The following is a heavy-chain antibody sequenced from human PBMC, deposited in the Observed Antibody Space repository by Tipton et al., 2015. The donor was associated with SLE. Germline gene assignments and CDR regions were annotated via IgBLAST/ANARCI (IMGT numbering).Heavy chain of an antibody. CDR3: AKDLLWFGELFH. D-gene: IGHD3-10*01. J-gene: IGHJ4*02. Sequence: SLRLSCAAYGFTFSSYAMSWVRQAPGKGLEWVSGISGNGGSTYYADSVKGRFTISRDNSKNTLYLQMNSLGAEDTAVYFCAKDLLWFGELFHWGQGTLVTVSS. CDR2: ISGNGGST. CDR1: GFTFSSYA. V-gene: IGHV3-23*01.